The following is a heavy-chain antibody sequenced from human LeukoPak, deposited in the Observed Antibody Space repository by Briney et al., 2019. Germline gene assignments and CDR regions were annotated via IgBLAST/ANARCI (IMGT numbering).Heavy chain of an antibody. CDR1: GGSISTYY. CDR2: IDYRGST. D-gene: IGHD4-17*01. V-gene: IGHV4-59*01. Sequence: SETLPLTCTVSGGSISTYYWSWIRQPPGKGLEWIAYIDYRGSTTYNPSLRSRVTISVDTSRNQFSLKLSSVTAADTAVYYCARVAYGTDAFDIWGQGTMVTVSS. CDR3: ARVAYGTDAFDI. J-gene: IGHJ3*02.